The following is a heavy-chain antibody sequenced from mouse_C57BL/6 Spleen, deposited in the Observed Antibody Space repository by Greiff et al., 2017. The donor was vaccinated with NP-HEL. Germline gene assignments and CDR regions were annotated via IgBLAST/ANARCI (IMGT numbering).Heavy chain of an antibody. CDR2: IYPGSGST. Sequence: QVQLQQPGAELVRPGSSVKLSCKASGYTFTSYWMHWVKQRPIQGLEWIGDIYPGSGSTNYNEKFKSKATLTVDTSSSTAYMQLSSLTSEDSAVYYCARQGYSNYYAIDYWGQGTSVTVSS. CDR3: ARQGYSNYYAIDY. D-gene: IGHD2-5*01. CDR1: GYTFTSYW. J-gene: IGHJ4*01. V-gene: IGHV1-55*01.